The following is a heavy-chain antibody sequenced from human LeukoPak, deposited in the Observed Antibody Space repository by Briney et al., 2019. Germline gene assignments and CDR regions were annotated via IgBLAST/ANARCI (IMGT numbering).Heavy chain of an antibody. V-gene: IGHV3-30*04. J-gene: IGHJ4*02. CDR3: ARDVTTVVHFDY. CDR1: GFTFSNYA. Sequence: GGSLRLSCAASGFTFSNYAMHWVRQAPGKGLEWVAVVFFDGTIQYYADSVKGRFTISRDNAKNSLYLQMNSLRAEDTAVYYCARDVTTVVHFDYWGQGTLVTVSS. D-gene: IGHD4-23*01. CDR2: VFFDGTIQ.